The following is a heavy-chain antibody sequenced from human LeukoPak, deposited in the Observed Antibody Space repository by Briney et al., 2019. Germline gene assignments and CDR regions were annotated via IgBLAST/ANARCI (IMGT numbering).Heavy chain of an antibody. CDR3: ARGINTDYDFWSGYFTPFDY. D-gene: IGHD3-3*01. CDR2: IIPIFGTA. Sequence: SVKVSCKASGGTFSSYAISWVRQAPGQGLEWMGRIIPIFGTANYAQKFQGRVTITADESTSTAYMELSSLRSEDTAVYYCARGINTDYDFWSGYFTPFDYWGQGTLVTVSS. J-gene: IGHJ4*02. CDR1: GGTFSSYA. V-gene: IGHV1-69*13.